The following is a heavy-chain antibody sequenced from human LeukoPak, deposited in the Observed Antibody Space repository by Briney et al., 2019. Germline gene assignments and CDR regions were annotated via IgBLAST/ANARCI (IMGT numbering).Heavy chain of an antibody. CDR2: ISAYNGNT. D-gene: IGHD6-19*01. V-gene: IGHV1-18*01. Sequence: GASVKVSCKASGYTFTSYGISWVRQAPGQGLEWMVWISAYNGNTNYAQKLQGRVTMTTDTSTSTAYMELRSLRSDDTAVYYCARDPDHSSGFNWFDSWGQGTLVTVSS. J-gene: IGHJ5*01. CDR3: ARDPDHSSGFNWFDS. CDR1: GYTFTSYG.